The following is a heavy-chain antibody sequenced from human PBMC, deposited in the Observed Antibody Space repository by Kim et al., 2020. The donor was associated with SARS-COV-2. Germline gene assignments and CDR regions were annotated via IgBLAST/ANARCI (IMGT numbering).Heavy chain of an antibody. Sequence: YNPSLQSRVTIFVDTSKNQFSLRLSSVTAADTAVYYCARYCSSTTCLSGPWGQGTLVTVSS. D-gene: IGHD2-2*01. CDR3: ARYCSSTTCLSGP. J-gene: IGHJ5*02. V-gene: IGHV4-39*01.